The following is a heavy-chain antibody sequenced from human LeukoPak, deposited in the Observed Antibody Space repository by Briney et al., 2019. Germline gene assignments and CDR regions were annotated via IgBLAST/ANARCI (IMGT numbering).Heavy chain of an antibody. V-gene: IGHV3-30-3*01. CDR3: ARDNEYCTGGTCRLDY. Sequence: PGGSLRLSCAASGFTFSYYAMHWVRQAPGKGLDWVAVISYDGSIKYYADSVKGRFTISRDNAKNTLYLQMNSLRAEDTAVYYCARDNEYCTGGTCRLDYWGQGALVTVSS. CDR1: GFTFSYYA. J-gene: IGHJ4*02. CDR2: ISYDGSIK. D-gene: IGHD2-15*01.